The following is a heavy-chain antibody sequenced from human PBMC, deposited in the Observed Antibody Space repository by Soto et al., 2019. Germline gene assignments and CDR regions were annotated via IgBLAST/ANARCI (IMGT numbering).Heavy chain of an antibody. D-gene: IGHD3-16*01. V-gene: IGHV3-11*01. J-gene: IGHJ5*02. CDR3: ARLPVPWGWCDP. CDR2: ISGSGRTI. Sequence: QVQLVESGGGLVKPGGSLRLSCAASGIVFSDYMIWVRQAPGKGLEWLSYISGSGRTIYSADSVKGRFTISRDNSTNSLYLQMNNVRTEDTAVDYCARLPVPWGWCDPWGQGTLVTVSS. CDR1: GIVFSDY.